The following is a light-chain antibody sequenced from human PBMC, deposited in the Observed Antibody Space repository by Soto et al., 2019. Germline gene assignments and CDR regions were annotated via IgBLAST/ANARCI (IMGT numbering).Light chain of an antibody. V-gene: IGKV1-5*01. CDR1: QSISRW. J-gene: IGKJ1*01. CDR2: DVS. Sequence: DIQMTQSPSTLSASVGDRVTITSRASQSISRWVAWYQHKPGNAPAVLIYDVSTLQSVVPSEYSGGGSGTDFTPTITALQPDDFTTYYCQEYTTYSRTFGQRTKVQVK. CDR3: QEYTTYSRT.